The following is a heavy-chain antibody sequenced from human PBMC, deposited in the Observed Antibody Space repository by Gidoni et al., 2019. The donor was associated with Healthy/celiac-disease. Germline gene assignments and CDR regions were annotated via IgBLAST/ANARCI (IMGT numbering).Heavy chain of an antibody. CDR1: GFPFSSYA. D-gene: IGHD3-10*01. CDR3: AKGGLLWFGGTAFDI. J-gene: IGHJ3*02. Sequence: EVQLLESGGGLVQPGGSLRLSCAASGFPFSSYAMSWVRQAPGKGLEWVSAISGSGGSTYYADSVKGRFTISKDNSKNTLYLQMNSLRAEDTAVYYCAKGGLLWFGGTAFDIWGQGTMVTVSS. V-gene: IGHV3-23*01. CDR2: ISGSGGST.